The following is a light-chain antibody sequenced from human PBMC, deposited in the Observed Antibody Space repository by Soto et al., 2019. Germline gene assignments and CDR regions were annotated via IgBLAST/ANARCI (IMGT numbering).Light chain of an antibody. Sequence: EIVLTQSPATLSLSPGERATLSCRASQSINIYLAWYQQKPGQAPRLLIYDASNRAIGIPARFSGSGSGTDFTLIISSLEPEDSAVCYCQQRSDWPTFGQGTKLEIK. V-gene: IGKV3-11*01. CDR3: QQRSDWPT. J-gene: IGKJ2*01. CDR2: DAS. CDR1: QSINIY.